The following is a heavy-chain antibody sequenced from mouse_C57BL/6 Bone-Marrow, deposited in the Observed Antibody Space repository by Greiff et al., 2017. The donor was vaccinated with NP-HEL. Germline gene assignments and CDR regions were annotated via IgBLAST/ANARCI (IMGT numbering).Heavy chain of an antibody. J-gene: IGHJ4*01. Sequence: EVNVVESGGGLVQPGASLRLSCAASGFTFTDYYMSWVRQPPGKAPEWLALIRNKANGYTTEYTASVKGRFTISRDNSQNILYLQMNTLRAEDSATYYCVKAPIYYGNYDYAMDYWGQGTSVTVSS. CDR3: VKAPIYYGNYDYAMDY. V-gene: IGHV7-4*01. D-gene: IGHD2-1*01. CDR2: IRNKANGYTT. CDR1: GFTFTDYY.